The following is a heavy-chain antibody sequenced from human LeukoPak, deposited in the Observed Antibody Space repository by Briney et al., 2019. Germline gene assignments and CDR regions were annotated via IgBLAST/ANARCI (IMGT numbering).Heavy chain of an antibody. V-gene: IGHV4-39*07. CDR1: GGSISSGDYY. CDR2: IYHSGST. CDR3: GCGSGWPDLFDY. D-gene: IGHD6-19*01. J-gene: IGHJ4*02. Sequence: SETLSLTCTVSGGSISSGDYYWGWIRQPPGKGLEWIGSIYHSGSTYYNPSLKSRVTISVDTSKNQFSLKLSSVTAADTAVYYCGCGSGWPDLFDYWGQGTLVTVSS.